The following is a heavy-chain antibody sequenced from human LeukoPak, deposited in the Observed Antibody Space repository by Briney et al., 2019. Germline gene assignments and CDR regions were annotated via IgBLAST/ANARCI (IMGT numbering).Heavy chain of an antibody. J-gene: IGHJ4*02. D-gene: IGHD3-22*01. CDR1: GFAFSTYT. CDR2: ISAGGGTI. CDR3: ARETYYYDSSDYQEGDY. V-gene: IGHV3-48*02. Sequence: QPGGSLRLSCAASGFAFSTYTLNWVRQAPGKGLEWLSYISAGGGTIYYADSVKGRFTVSRDNAKNSLYLQMNSLRDEDTAVYYCARETYYYDSSDYQEGDYWGQGTLVTVSS.